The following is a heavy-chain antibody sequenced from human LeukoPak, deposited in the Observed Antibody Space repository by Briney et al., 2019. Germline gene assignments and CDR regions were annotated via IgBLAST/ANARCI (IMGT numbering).Heavy chain of an antibody. D-gene: IGHD2/OR15-2a*01. V-gene: IGHV3-33*06. CDR2: IWYDGNNK. J-gene: IGHJ6*03. CDR1: GFTFSSFG. CDR3: ANSPKYYYYMDV. Sequence: PGRSLRLSCEASGFTFSSFGMHWVRQAPGKGLDWVAVIWYDGNNKYYADSVKGRFTISRDNSKNTLYLQMNSLRAEDTAVYYCANSPKYYYYMDVWGKGTTVTVSS.